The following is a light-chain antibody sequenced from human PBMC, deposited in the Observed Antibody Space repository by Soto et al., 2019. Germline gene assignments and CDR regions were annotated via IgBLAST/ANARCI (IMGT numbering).Light chain of an antibody. CDR3: QQSYSTPYT. Sequence: DIQMTQSPSSLYASVGDRVTITCRASQSMSSYLNWYQQKPGKAPKLLIYAASSLQSGVPSKFSGSGSGTDFTLTISSLQPEDFATYYCQQSYSTPYTFGQGTKLEIK. CDR2: AAS. CDR1: QSMSSY. V-gene: IGKV1-39*01. J-gene: IGKJ2*01.